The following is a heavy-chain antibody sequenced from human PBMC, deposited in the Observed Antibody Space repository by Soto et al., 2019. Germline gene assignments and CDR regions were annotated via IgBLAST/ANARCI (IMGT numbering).Heavy chain of an antibody. J-gene: IGHJ4*02. D-gene: IGHD6-13*01. Sequence: QVQLVESGGGVVQPGRSLRLSCAASGFTFSSYGMHWVRQAPGKGLEWVAVIWYDGSNKYYADSVKGRFTISRDNSKNTLYLQMNSLRAEDTPVYYCARGRGYSSSWSEVAFDYWGQGTLVTVSS. CDR2: IWYDGSNK. CDR1: GFTFSSYG. CDR3: ARGRGYSSSWSEVAFDY. V-gene: IGHV3-33*01.